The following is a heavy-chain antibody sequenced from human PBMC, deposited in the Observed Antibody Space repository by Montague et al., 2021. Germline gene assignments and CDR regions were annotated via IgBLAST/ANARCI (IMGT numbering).Heavy chain of an antibody. D-gene: IGHD3-22*01. J-gene: IGHJ5*02. CDR3: AAYYYGGGGRGS. V-gene: IGHV4-61*01. CDR2: ICDGGSA. Sequence: SETLSLTCSVSGDSVRCGIYHWGWIRQSPGKGLEWIGYICDGGSATYKTSLGSRVTMSLDTSSNQFSPNLRSATAADTAVYYCAAYYYGGGGRGSWGRGTLVTVSS. CDR1: GDSVRCGIYH.